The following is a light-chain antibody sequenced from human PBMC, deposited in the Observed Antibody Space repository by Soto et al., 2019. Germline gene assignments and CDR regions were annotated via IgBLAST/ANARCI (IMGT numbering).Light chain of an antibody. CDR3: QKYNSAPLS. CDR1: QGISNY. J-gene: IGKJ4*01. V-gene: IGKV1-27*01. CDR2: AAS. Sequence: DLQMTQSPSSLSASVGARVTITCRASQGISNYLAWYQQKPGKVPKLLIYAASTLQSVVPSRFSGSGSGTDFTLTISSMQTKDVATYYCQKYNSAPLSFGGGTKVEIK.